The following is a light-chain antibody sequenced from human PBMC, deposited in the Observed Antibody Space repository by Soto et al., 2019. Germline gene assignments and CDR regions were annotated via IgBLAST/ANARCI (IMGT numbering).Light chain of an antibody. CDR1: QSVSSN. V-gene: IGKV3-15*01. CDR3: HQYNNWPRT. CDR2: GAS. J-gene: IGKJ1*01. Sequence: EIVLTQSPATLSVSPGDRVTLSCRASQSVSSNLAWYQQKPGQAPRLLIYGASTRATGIPARFSGSGSGTEFTLTISSLQSEDFAVYYCHQYNNWPRTFGQGPKVEIK.